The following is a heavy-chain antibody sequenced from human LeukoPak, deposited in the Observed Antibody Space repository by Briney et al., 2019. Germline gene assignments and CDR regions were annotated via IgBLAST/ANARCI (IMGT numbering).Heavy chain of an antibody. CDR1: GYSFTTYW. Sequence: GEPLKISCKGSGYSFTTYWIGWVRQMPGKGLEWMGIIYPGDSDTRYFPSFQGQVTISADKSIDTAYLQWSSLRASDTAIYYCTRQRYCSGGTCYPDYWGQGTLVTVSS. D-gene: IGHD2-15*01. CDR2: IYPGDSDT. CDR3: TRQRYCSGGTCYPDY. J-gene: IGHJ4*02. V-gene: IGHV5-51*01.